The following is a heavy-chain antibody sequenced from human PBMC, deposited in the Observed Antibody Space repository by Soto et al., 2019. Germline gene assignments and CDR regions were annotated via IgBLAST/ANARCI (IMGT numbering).Heavy chain of an antibody. V-gene: IGHV4-31*03. CDR3: ARDLYSGIYSAFDI. Sequence: KPSETLSLTCTVSGDSISSGGYYWSWIRQHPGKGLEWIGYIYYSGSSYYNPSLKSRLTMSVDTSKNQFSLKLISVTAADTAVYYCARDLYSGIYSAFDIWGQGIMVTVSS. CDR1: GDSISSGGYY. CDR2: IYYSGSS. D-gene: IGHD1-26*01. J-gene: IGHJ3*02.